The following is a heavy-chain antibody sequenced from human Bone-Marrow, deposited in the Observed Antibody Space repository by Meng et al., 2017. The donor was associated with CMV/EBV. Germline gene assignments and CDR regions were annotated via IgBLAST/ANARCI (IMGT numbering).Heavy chain of an antibody. J-gene: IGHJ6*02. CDR3: ARGTEADIVVVPAANWVYYYYYGMDV. CDR2: ISSSSSYI. D-gene: IGHD2-2*01. Sequence: GGFLRLSCAASGFTFSSYSMNWVRQAPGKGLEWVSSISSSSSYIYYADSVKGRFTISRDNAKNSLYLQMNSLRAEDTAVYYCARGTEADIVVVPAANWVYYYYYGMDVWGQGTTVTVS. CDR1: GFTFSSYS. V-gene: IGHV3-21*01.